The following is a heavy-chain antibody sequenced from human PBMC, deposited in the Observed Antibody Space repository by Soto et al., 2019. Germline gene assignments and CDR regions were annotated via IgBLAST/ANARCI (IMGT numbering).Heavy chain of an antibody. CDR3: ARVPPKLYYYYYMDV. Sequence: GSLRLSCAASGFTFSSYWMSWVRQAPGKGLEWVANIKQDGSEKYYVDSVKGRFTISRDNAKNSLYLQMNSLRAEDTAVYYCARVPPKLYYYYYMDVWGKGTTVTVSS. J-gene: IGHJ6*03. CDR1: GFTFSSYW. CDR2: IKQDGSEK. V-gene: IGHV3-7*01.